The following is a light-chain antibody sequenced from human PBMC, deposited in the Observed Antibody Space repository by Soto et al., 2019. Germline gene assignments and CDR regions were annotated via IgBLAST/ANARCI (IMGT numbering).Light chain of an antibody. CDR2: ATS. CDR3: QKYNSAPPT. J-gene: IGKJ4*01. Sequence: DVQMTQSPSSLSAFVGDRVTITCRASQGIAPYLAWFQQKPGKVPKLLIYATSTLQSGVQSRFSGSGSGTDFTLTINSLQPEDVGTYYCQKYNSAPPTFGGGTKVEIK. CDR1: QGIAPY. V-gene: IGKV1-27*01.